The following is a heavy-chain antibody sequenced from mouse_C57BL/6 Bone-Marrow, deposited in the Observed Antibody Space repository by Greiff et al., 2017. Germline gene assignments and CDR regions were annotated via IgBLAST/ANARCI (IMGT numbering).Heavy chain of an antibody. CDR1: GYTFTSYW. D-gene: IGHD1-1*01. J-gene: IGHJ1*03. V-gene: IGHV1-69*01. CDR3: ARDYGSSYDWYFDV. Sequence: VQLQQPGAELVMPGASVKLSCKASGYTFTSYWMNWVKQRPGQGLEWIGEIDPSDSYTNYNQKFKGKSTLTVDKSSSPAYKQLSSLTSEDSAVYYCARDYGSSYDWYFDVWGTGTTVTVSS. CDR2: IDPSDSYT.